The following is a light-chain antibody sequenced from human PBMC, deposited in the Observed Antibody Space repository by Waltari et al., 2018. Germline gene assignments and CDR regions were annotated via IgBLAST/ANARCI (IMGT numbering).Light chain of an antibody. Sequence: DIVKTQSPLSLPVTPGEPASISCRSSQSLLHSNGYNYLDWYLQKPGQSPQLLIYLGSNRASGVPDRFSGSGSGTDFTLKISRVEAEDVGVYYCVQAREAWTFGQGTKVEIK. CDR1: QSLLHSNGYNY. V-gene: IGKV2-28*01. CDR2: LGS. CDR3: VQAREAWT. J-gene: IGKJ1*01.